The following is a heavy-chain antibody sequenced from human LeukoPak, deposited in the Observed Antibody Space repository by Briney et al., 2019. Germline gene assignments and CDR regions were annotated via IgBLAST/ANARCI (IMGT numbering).Heavy chain of an antibody. CDR2: ISYDGNNQ. D-gene: IGHD3-22*01. V-gene: IGHV3-30*04. CDR1: GFTFSDYP. Sequence: GGSLRLSCAASGFTFSDYPMHWVRQAPGKGLEWVAVISYDGNNQYYADSVKGRFTISRDNSKDTLYLQMNSLRAEDTAIYYCASFGSSGYYHFDYWGQGTLVTVSS. CDR3: ASFGSSGYYHFDY. J-gene: IGHJ4*02.